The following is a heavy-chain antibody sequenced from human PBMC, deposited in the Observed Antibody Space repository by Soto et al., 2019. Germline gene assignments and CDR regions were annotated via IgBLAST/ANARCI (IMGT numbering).Heavy chain of an antibody. J-gene: IGHJ6*02. CDR1: GYTFSGYS. CDR2: ISGYNGNT. Sequence: QVVLEQSGGEVKKPGASVKVSCKASGYTFSGYSITWVRQAPGQGLEWMGRISGYNGNTNYARTLRGRLTLTTDTSXSTAYMELRSLTSDDTAVYYCARDVFCGGAPACPDMDVWGQGTTVTVSS. D-gene: IGHD2-21*01. CDR3: ARDVFCGGAPACPDMDV. V-gene: IGHV1-18*04.